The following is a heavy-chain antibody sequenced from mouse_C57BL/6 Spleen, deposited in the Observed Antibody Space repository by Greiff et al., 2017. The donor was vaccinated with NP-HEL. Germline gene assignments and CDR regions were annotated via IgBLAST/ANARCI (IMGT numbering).Heavy chain of an antibody. V-gene: IGHV5-17*01. CDR2: ISSGSSTI. Sequence: VQLKESGGGLVKPGGSLKLSCAASGFTFSDYGMHWVRQAPEKGLEWVAYISSGSSTIYYADTVKGRFTISRDNAKNTLCLQMTSLRSEDTAMYYCARWDYGTGFAYWGQGTLVTVSA. CDR1: GFTFSDYG. CDR3: ARWDYGTGFAY. D-gene: IGHD3-1*01. J-gene: IGHJ3*01.